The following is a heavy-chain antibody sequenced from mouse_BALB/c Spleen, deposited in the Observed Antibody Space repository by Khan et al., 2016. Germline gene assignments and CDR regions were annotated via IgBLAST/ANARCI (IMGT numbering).Heavy chain of an antibody. CDR2: INPDSSTI. CDR1: GFDFSRYW. J-gene: IGHJ3*01. D-gene: IGHD1-1*01. V-gene: IGHV4-1*02. Sequence: VQLVESGGGLVQPGGSLKLSCAASGFDFSRYWMSWVRQAPGKGLEWIGEINPDSSTINYTPSLTDQFIISRDNAKNTLYLQMSKVRSEDTALSYCARAGYYGYLAYWGQGTLVTVSA. CDR3: ARAGYYGYLAY.